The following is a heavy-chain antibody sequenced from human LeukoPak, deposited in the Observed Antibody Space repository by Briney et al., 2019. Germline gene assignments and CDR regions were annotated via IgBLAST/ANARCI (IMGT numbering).Heavy chain of an antibody. Sequence: GGSLRLSCAASGFTFSNAWMSWVRQAPGKGLEWVGRIKSKTDGGTTDYAAPVKGRFTISRDDSKNTLYLQMNSLKTEDTAVYYCTTADHCSGGSCYSEPASGYGAEVDYWGQGTLVTVSS. V-gene: IGHV3-15*01. CDR1: GFTFSNAW. CDR2: IKSKTDGGTT. J-gene: IGHJ4*02. D-gene: IGHD2-15*01. CDR3: TTADHCSGGSCYSEPASGYGAEVDY.